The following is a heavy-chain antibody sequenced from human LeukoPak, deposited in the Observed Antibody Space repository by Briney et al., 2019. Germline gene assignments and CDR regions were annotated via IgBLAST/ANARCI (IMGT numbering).Heavy chain of an antibody. CDR2: ISLYNGHT. J-gene: IGHJ6*02. CDR1: GYTFINYG. V-gene: IGHV1-18*01. CDR3: ARGSSTWFYYYYGLDI. D-gene: IGHD6-13*01. Sequence: ASVKVSCKASGYTFINYGISWARQAPGQGLEWMGWISLYNGHTNYAQMLQGRVIMTADTSTSTAYMELRSLRSDDTAVYFCARGSSTWFYYYYGLDIWGQGTTVTVSS.